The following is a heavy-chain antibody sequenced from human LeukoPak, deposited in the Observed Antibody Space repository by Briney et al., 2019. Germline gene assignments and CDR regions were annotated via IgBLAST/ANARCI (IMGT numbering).Heavy chain of an antibody. CDR3: TRDASGDTNSGPRMDV. D-gene: IGHD1-26*01. Sequence: PGGSLRLSCAASGFTFSSYAMSWVRQAPGKGLEWVSAISGSGGSTYYADSVKGRFTISRDNSKNTLYLQMNSLRAEDTAVYYCTRDASGDTNSGPRMDVWGQGTTVTVSS. J-gene: IGHJ6*02. CDR2: ISGSGGST. V-gene: IGHV3-23*01. CDR1: GFTFSSYA.